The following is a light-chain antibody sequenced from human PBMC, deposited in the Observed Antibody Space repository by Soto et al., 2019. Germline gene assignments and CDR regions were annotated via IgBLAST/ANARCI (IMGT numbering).Light chain of an antibody. CDR3: QNYNSAPLT. CDR1: QDISNY. CDR2: AAS. V-gene: IGKV1-27*01. J-gene: IGKJ4*01. Sequence: DIQMTQSPSSLSASVGDRVTITCRASQDISNYLAWYQQKPGKVPQVLIFAASTLQSGVPSRFSGSASGTDFTLTISSLQPEDVATYYCQNYNSAPLTFDGGTKVEI.